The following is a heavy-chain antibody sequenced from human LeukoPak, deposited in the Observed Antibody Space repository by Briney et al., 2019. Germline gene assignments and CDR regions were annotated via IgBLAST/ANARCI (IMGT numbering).Heavy chain of an antibody. Sequence: GESLKISCKGSGYSFTSYWIGWVRQMPGKGLEWMGIIYPGDSDTRYSPSFQGQVTISADKSISTAYLQWSSLKASDTAMYYCARRTSITVNSGEEYFQHWGQGTLVTVSS. D-gene: IGHD4-11*01. CDR3: ARRTSITVNSGEEYFQH. J-gene: IGHJ1*01. V-gene: IGHV5-51*01. CDR1: GYSFTSYW. CDR2: IYPGDSDT.